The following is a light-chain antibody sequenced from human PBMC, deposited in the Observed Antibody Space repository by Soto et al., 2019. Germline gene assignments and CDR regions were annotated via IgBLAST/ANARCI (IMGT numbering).Light chain of an antibody. J-gene: IGKJ1*01. CDR3: QKYNSAPWT. Sequence: DIQMTQSPSSLSASVGDRFTITCRSSQGIINYLDWYQQKPGKVPKLLIYAASTLQSGVPSRFSGSGSGTDFTLTISSLQPEDVATYYCQKYNSAPWTFGQGTKVEIK. CDR2: AAS. V-gene: IGKV1-27*01. CDR1: QGIINY.